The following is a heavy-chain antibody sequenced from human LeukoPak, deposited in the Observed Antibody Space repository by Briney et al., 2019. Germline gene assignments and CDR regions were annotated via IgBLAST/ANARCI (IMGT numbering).Heavy chain of an antibody. CDR2: IAPSDSYT. D-gene: IGHD4-17*01. Sequence: GESLKISCKGSGYSFTSYWISWVRQMPGKGLEWMGRIAPSDSYTNYSPSFQGHVTISADKSISTAYLQWSSRKASDTAMYYCARQGYGDYSDYWGQGTLVTVSS. CDR1: GYSFTSYW. V-gene: IGHV5-10-1*01. J-gene: IGHJ4*02. CDR3: ARQGYGDYSDY.